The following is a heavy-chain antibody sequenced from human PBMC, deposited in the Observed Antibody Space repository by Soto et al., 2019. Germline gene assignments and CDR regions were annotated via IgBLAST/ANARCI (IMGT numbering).Heavy chain of an antibody. Sequence: ASVKVSCKASGYTFTSYGISWVRQAPGQGLEWMGWISAYNGDTNYAQKLQGRVTMTTDTSTSTAYMELRSLRSDDTAVYYCARDLYSTSWYVRAFYMWGQGTMVTVSS. CDR3: ARDLYSTSWYVRAFYM. J-gene: IGHJ3*02. CDR2: ISAYNGDT. CDR1: GYTFTSYG. D-gene: IGHD6-13*01. V-gene: IGHV1-18*01.